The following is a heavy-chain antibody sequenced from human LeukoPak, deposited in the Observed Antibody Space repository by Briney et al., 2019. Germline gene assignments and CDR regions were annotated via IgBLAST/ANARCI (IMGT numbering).Heavy chain of an antibody. CDR3: ARERTTRPHYYHAMDV. V-gene: IGHV3-30-3*01. J-gene: IGHJ6*02. Sequence: GGSLRLSCAASGFTFSTYAMHWGRQAPGGGVVWVAVISYNGINEYHANSVKGRFTISRDNSKNTLYLQMKSLRTEDTAVYYCARERTTRPHYYHAMDVWGQGTTVTVSS. D-gene: IGHD4-11*01. CDR2: ISYNGINE. CDR1: GFTFSTYA.